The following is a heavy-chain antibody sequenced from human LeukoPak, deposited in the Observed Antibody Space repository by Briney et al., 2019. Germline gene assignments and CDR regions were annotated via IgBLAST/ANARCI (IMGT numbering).Heavy chain of an antibody. J-gene: IGHJ6*02. CDR1: GFTFSSYW. Sequence: TGGSLRLSCAASGFTFSSYWMNWARQAPGKGLEWVASINHNGNVNYYVDSVKGRFTISRDNSKNTLYLQMNSLRAEDTAVYYCARVSGPLTEDNYYYYYGMDVWGQGTTVTVSS. CDR2: INHNGNVN. CDR3: ARVSGPLTEDNYYYYYGMDV. D-gene: IGHD2-15*01. V-gene: IGHV3-7*01.